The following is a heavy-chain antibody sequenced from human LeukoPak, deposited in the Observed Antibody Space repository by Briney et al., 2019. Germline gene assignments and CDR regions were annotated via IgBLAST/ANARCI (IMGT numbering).Heavy chain of an antibody. CDR2: ISSSSADI. J-gene: IGHJ4*02. CDR3: TRNSGYDDC. Sequence: GGSLRLSCAASGFTFSTYSMNWVRQVPGKGLEWVSCISSSSADIYYADSLKGRFTISRDNAKNSLYLQMNSLRAEDTAVYFCTRNSGYDDCWGQGTLVTVSS. CDR1: GFTFSTYS. V-gene: IGHV3-21*01. D-gene: IGHD5-12*01.